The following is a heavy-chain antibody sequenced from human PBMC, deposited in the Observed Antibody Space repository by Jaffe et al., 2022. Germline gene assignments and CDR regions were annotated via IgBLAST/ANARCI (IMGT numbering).Heavy chain of an antibody. D-gene: IGHD4-17*01. CDR1: GLTFSSYW. CDR3: ARSLYGDGGAYDI. V-gene: IGHV3-7*01. J-gene: IGHJ3*02. Sequence: EVQLVESGGGLVQPGGSLRLSCAASGLTFSSYWMSWVRQAPGKGLEWVANIKQDGSDKFYVDSVKGRFTISRDNAKNSLFLQMNSLRAEDTAMYYCARSLYGDGGAYDIWGQGTMVTVSS. CDR2: IKQDGSDK.